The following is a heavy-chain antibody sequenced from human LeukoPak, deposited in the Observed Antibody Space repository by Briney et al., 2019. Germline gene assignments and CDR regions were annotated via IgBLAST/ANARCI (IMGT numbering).Heavy chain of an antibody. J-gene: IGHJ4*02. Sequence: GGSLRLSCAASGFTFSSYVMSWVRQAPGKGLEWVSAISGSGGSTYYADSVKGRFTISRDNSKNTLCLQMNSLRAEDTAVYYCAKVEGYNLDYWGQGTLVTVSS. D-gene: IGHD1-1*01. V-gene: IGHV3-23*01. CDR2: ISGSGGST. CDR3: AKVEGYNLDY. CDR1: GFTFSSYV.